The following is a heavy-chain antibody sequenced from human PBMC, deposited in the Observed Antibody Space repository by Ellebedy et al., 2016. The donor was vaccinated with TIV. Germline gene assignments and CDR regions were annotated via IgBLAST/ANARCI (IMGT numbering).Heavy chain of an antibody. CDR3: ARGGSSTWYAPGAY. Sequence: ASVKVSCKASGGTFSNFAVSWVRQAPGQGLEWMGGLIPLFHTANYAQKFRDRVRISADESTKTTYMELRSLTSDDTAVYYCARGGSSTWYAPGAYWGQGTLVTVSS. J-gene: IGHJ4*02. D-gene: IGHD6-13*01. V-gene: IGHV1-69*13. CDR2: LIPLFHTA. CDR1: GGTFSNFA.